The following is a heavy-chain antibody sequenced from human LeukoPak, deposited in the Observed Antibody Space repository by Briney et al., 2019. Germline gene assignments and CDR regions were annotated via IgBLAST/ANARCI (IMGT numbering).Heavy chain of an antibody. CDR1: GGSISSGDYY. Sequence: SETLSLTCTVSGGSISSGDYYWSWIRQPPGKGLEWIGYIYYSGSTYYNPSLKSRVTISVDTSKNQFSLKLSSVTAADTAVYYCARVAYIGDWFDPWGQGPLVTVSS. CDR2: IYYSGST. J-gene: IGHJ5*02. D-gene: IGHD3-16*01. V-gene: IGHV4-30-4*08. CDR3: ARVAYIGDWFDP.